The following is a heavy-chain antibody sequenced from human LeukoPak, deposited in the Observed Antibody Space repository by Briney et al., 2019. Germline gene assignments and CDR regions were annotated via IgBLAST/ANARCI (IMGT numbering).Heavy chain of an antibody. CDR2: IYHSGST. Sequence: SETLSLTCAVSGYSISSGYYWGWIRQPPGKGLEWIGSIYHSGSTYYNPSLKSRVTISVDTSKNQFSLKLSSVTAADTAVYYCASRFVSTMVRGVIRDYWGQGILVTVSS. CDR1: GYSISSGYY. V-gene: IGHV4-38-2*01. CDR3: ASRFVSTMVRGVIRDY. D-gene: IGHD3-10*01. J-gene: IGHJ4*02.